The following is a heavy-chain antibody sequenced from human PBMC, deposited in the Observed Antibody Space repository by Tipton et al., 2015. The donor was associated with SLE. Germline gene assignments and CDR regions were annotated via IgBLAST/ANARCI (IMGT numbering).Heavy chain of an antibody. D-gene: IGHD3-3*01. J-gene: IGHJ4*02. CDR2: IYHSGST. CDR1: GYSISSGYY. V-gene: IGHV4-38-2*02. CDR3: ARGSITIFGVVITPPDY. Sequence: TLSLTCTVSGYSISSGYYWGCIRQPPGKGQEWIGSIYHSGSTHYNPSLKSRVTISVDTSKNQFSLKLSSVTAADTAVYYCARGSITIFGVVITPPDYWGQGTLVTVSS.